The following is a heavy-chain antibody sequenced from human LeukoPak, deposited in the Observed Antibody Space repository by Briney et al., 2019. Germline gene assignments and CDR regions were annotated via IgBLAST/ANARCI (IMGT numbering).Heavy chain of an antibody. V-gene: IGHV1-46*01. CDR3: ARGGDILTGYWYAYEDYFDY. J-gene: IGHJ4*02. D-gene: IGHD3-9*01. CDR2: INPSGGST. CDR1: GYTFTSYY. Sequence: ASVKVSCKASGYTFTSYYMHWVRQAPGQGLEWMGIINPSGGSTSYAQKFQGRVTMTRDMSTSTVYMELSSLRSEDTAVYYCARGGDILTGYWYAYEDYFDYWGQGTLVTVSS.